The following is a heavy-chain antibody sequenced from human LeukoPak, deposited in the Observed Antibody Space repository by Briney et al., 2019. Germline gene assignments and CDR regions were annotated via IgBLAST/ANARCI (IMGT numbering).Heavy chain of an antibody. CDR3: ARKISEYSYGHPCDY. D-gene: IGHD5-18*01. V-gene: IGHV3-74*01. CDR2: INGDGSRT. CDR1: GFTFSSYW. Sequence: GGSLRLSCAASGFTFSSYWMHWVRQAPGKGLVWVSRINGDGSRTSYADSVEGRFSISRDNAKSTLYMQMNSLRAEDTAVYYCARKISEYSYGHPCDYWGQGTLVTVSS. J-gene: IGHJ4*02.